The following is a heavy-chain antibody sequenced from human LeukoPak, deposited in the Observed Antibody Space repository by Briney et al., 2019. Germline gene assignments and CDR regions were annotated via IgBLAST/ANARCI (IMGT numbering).Heavy chain of an antibody. V-gene: IGHV4-31*03. D-gene: IGHD4-11*01. CDR1: GGSISSGGYY. CDR3: ARDLTVGASHKSDY. Sequence: SETLSLTCTVSGGSISSGGYYWRWIRQHPGKGLEWIGYIYYSGSTYYNPSLKSRVTISVDTSKNQFSLKLSSVTAADTAVYYCARDLTVGASHKSDYWGQGTLVTVSS. J-gene: IGHJ4*02. CDR2: IYYSGST.